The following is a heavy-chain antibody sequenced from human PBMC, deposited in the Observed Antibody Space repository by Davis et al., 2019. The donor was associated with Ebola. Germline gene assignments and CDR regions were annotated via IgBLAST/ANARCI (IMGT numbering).Heavy chain of an antibody. Sequence: GESLKISCAASGFTFSSYGMHWVRQAPGKGLEWVAVIWYDGSNKYYADSVKGRFTISRDNSKNTLYLQMNSLRAEDTAVYYCARAGIVATGMDVWGQGTTVTVS. J-gene: IGHJ6*02. CDR3: ARAGIVATGMDV. CDR2: IWYDGSNK. V-gene: IGHV3-33*01. D-gene: IGHD5-12*01. CDR1: GFTFSSYG.